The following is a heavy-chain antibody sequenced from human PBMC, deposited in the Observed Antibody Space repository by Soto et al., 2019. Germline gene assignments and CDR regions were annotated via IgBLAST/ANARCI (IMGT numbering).Heavy chain of an antibody. J-gene: IGHJ6*03. Sequence: EVKLVESGGGLVQPGGSLRLSCAASGFTFSNYWMYWVRQAPGQGLVWVSRINSDGSVSRYADSVKGRLTISRDNVKNTLYLQMNSLIVADTAVYYCARGDCVGGSCYSLAGSFHYYMDVWGKGTTVTVFS. CDR1: GFTFSNYW. CDR3: ARGDCVGGSCYSLAGSFHYYMDV. CDR2: INSDGSVS. V-gene: IGHV3-74*01. D-gene: IGHD2-15*01.